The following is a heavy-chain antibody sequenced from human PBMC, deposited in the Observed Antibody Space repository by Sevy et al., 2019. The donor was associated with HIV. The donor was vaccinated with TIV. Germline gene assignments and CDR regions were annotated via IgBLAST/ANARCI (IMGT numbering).Heavy chain of an antibody. CDR1: GFTFSSYS. J-gene: IGHJ6*02. D-gene: IGHD1-7*01. CDR2: ISSSSSTI. Sequence: GGSLRLSCAASGFTFSSYSMNWVRQAPGKGLEWVSYISSSSSTIYYADSVKGRLTISRDNAKNSLYLQMNSLRDEDTAVYYCARGTTAKGYYYYGMDVWGQGTTVTVSS. V-gene: IGHV3-48*02. CDR3: ARGTTAKGYYYYGMDV.